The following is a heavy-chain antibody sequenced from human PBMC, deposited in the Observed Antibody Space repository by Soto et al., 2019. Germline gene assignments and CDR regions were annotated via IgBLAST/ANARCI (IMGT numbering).Heavy chain of an antibody. V-gene: IGHV4-39*01. Sequence: QLQLQESGPGLVKPSETLSLTCTVSGGSISSSSYYWGWIRQPPGKGLEWIGSIYYSGSTYYNPSLKSRVTISVDTSKNQFSLKLSSVTAADTAVYYCARHRWHYYDSSGSTSNAFDIWGQGTMVTVSS. D-gene: IGHD3-22*01. CDR1: GGSISSSSYY. J-gene: IGHJ3*02. CDR3: ARHRWHYYDSSGSTSNAFDI. CDR2: IYYSGST.